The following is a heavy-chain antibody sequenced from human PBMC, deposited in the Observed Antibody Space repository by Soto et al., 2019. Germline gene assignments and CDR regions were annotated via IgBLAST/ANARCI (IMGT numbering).Heavy chain of an antibody. D-gene: IGHD4-17*01. CDR1: GGSVSDKPYY. J-gene: IGHJ4*02. CDR3: ARTTSVPSSLRSRYFFDY. Sequence: PSETLSLTCSVSGGSVSDKPYYWSWFSQPPGKRLGWIGDVYYSETPNYNPSLKSRVTISVDLSKNRFSPRLSSVTTADTALSYCARTTSVPSSLRSRYFFDYWGQGTLFTVSS. V-gene: IGHV4-61*01. CDR2: VYYSETP.